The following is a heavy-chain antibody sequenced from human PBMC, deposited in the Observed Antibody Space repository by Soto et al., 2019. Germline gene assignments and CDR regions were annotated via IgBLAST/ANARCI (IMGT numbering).Heavy chain of an antibody. CDR2: ISYDGSNK. V-gene: IGHV3-30*18. Sequence: QVQLVESGGGVVQPGRSLRLSCAASGFTFSSYGMHWVRQAPGKGLEGVAVISYDGSNKYYADSVKSRFTISRDNSKNTLYLQMNSLRADDTAVYYCAKDHDSSGYYGDYGGQGTLVTVSS. J-gene: IGHJ4*02. CDR3: AKDHDSSGYYGDY. CDR1: GFTFSSYG. D-gene: IGHD3-22*01.